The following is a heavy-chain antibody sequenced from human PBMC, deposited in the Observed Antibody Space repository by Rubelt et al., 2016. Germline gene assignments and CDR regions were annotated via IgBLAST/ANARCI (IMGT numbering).Heavy chain of an antibody. J-gene: IGHJ4*02. CDR2: ISGSGGSP. Sequence: GLEWVSAISGSGGSPYYADSVKGRFTISRDNSKNTLYLQMNSLRAEDTAVYYCANSLVATYYFDYWGQGTLVTVSS. CDR3: ANSLVATYYFDY. V-gene: IGHV3-23*01. D-gene: IGHD5-12*01.